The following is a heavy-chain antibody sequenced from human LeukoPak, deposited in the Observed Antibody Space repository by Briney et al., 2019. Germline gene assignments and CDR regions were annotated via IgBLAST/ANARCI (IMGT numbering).Heavy chain of an antibody. Sequence: GESLKISCEGSGYSFMNYWIGWVRQMPGKGLEWMGIIFPGDSDTRYSPSLQGQVTMSIDKSIHTAYLQWSSLKASDTAIYYCARRGFPGIAVTATDYWGQGTLVTVSS. CDR3: ARRGFPGIAVTATDY. V-gene: IGHV5-51*01. J-gene: IGHJ4*02. CDR1: GYSFMNYW. D-gene: IGHD6-19*01. CDR2: IFPGDSDT.